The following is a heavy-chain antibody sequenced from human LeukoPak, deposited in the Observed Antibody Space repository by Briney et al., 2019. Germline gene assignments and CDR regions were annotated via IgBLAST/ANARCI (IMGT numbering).Heavy chain of an antibody. J-gene: IGHJ4*02. Sequence: SGPTLVNPTQTLTLTCTFSGFSLSTSGGVVGWIRQPPGKALEWLALIYWNDDKRYSPSLKSRLTITKDTSKNQVVLTMTNMDPVDTATYYCAHSTCSGGSCYAPYRYYFDYWGQGTLVTVSS. V-gene: IGHV2-5*01. D-gene: IGHD2-15*01. CDR1: GFSLSTSGGV. CDR2: IYWNDDK. CDR3: AHSTCSGGSCYAPYRYYFDY.